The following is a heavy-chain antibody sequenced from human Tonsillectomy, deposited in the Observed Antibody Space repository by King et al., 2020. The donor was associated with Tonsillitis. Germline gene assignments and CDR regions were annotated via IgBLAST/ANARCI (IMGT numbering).Heavy chain of an antibody. CDR2: ISSSGSDI. V-gene: IGHV3-21*01. CDR3: APDLNGLSWYFDL. Sequence: VQLVESGGGLVKPGGSLRLSCAASGFTFSSYAMNWVRQAPGKGLECVSSISSSGSDIYYADTVKGRFTISRDNAKNSLYLQMNSLRSEDTAVYYCAPDLNGLSWYFDLWGRGPLVTVSS. CDR1: GFTFSSYA. D-gene: IGHD2/OR15-2a*01. J-gene: IGHJ2*01.